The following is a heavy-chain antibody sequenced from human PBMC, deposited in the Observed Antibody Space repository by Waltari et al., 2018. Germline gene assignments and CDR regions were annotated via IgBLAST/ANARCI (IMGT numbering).Heavy chain of an antibody. V-gene: IGHV5-51*01. Sequence: EVQVVQSGAEVKKPGESLKISCEGSGYSFTTTWIGWVRQMPGKGLEWMGIIFPGDSDTGYSPSFQGQVTISADKSINTAYLQWSTLKASDTAMYYCVVGSSFDYWGQGTLVTVSS. CDR1: GYSFTTTW. J-gene: IGHJ4*02. D-gene: IGHD3-10*01. CDR3: VVGSSFDY. CDR2: IFPGDSDT.